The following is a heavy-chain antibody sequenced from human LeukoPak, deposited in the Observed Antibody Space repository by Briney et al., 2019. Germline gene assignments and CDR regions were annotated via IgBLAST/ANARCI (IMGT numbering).Heavy chain of an antibody. D-gene: IGHD5-12*01. Sequence: PSETLSLTCTVSGGSISSFYWSWIRQPPGKGLEWIGYIYYTGSTNYNSSLKSRVTISLDTSKNQFSLKLSSVTAADTAVYYCARGRGYSGYFGYYYMDVWGKGTTVTISS. V-gene: IGHV4-59*01. CDR3: ARGRGYSGYFGYYYMDV. CDR1: GGSISSFY. CDR2: IYYTGST. J-gene: IGHJ6*03.